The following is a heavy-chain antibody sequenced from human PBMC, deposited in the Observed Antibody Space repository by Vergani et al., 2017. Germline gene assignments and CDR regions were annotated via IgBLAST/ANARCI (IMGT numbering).Heavy chain of an antibody. J-gene: IGHJ6*03. D-gene: IGHD3-10*01. CDR2: ISSSSSYI. CDR3: ARDHSGSYYNPYYYMDV. CDR1: GFTFSSYS. V-gene: IGHV3-21*01. Sequence: EVQLVESGGGLVQPGGSLRLSCAASGFTFSSYSMNWVRQAPGKGLEWVSSISSSSSYIYYADSVKGRFTISRDNTKNSLYLQMNSLRAEDTAVYYCARDHSGSYYNPYYYMDVWGKGTTVTVSS.